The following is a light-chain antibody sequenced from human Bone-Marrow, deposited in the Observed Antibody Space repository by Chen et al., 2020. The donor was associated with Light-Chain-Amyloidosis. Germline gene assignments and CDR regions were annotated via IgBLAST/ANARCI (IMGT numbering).Light chain of an antibody. V-gene: IGLV3-25*03. J-gene: IGLJ2*01. CDR2: SDT. Sequence: SYELTQPPSVSVSPGPTARITCSGDDLPTKYAYWYQQKPGQAPVLVIHSDTERPAGISERFSGTSSGRTATLTISGVQAEDRACYHCQSADSSGTYEVIFGGGTKPTVL. CDR3: QSADSSGTYEVI. CDR1: DLPTKY.